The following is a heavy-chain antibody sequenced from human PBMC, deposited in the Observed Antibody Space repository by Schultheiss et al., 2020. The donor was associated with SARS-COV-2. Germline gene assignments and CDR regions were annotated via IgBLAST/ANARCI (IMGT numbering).Heavy chain of an antibody. CDR1: GGSISSYY. CDR2: INHSGST. D-gene: IGHD6-19*01. CDR3: ARARYSSGWYQFDS. V-gene: IGHV4-34*01. J-gene: IGHJ4*02. Sequence: SETLSLTCTVSGGSISSYYWSWIRQPAGKGLEWIGEINHSGSTNYTPFLKSRVTISVDTSKNQFSLKLSSVTAADTAVYYCARARYSSGWYQFDSWGQGTLVTVSS.